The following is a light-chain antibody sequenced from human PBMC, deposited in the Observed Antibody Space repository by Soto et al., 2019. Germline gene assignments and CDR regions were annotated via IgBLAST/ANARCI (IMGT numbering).Light chain of an antibody. Sequence: DIQMTQSPSSLSASVGDRVTITCQASHYLGNSLSWSQQKPGKAPKLLISDASNLETGVPSRFSASASGTDFTFTIRSLQPEDIETYYCQQYDSLPFTFGGGTKVDIK. CDR1: HYLGNS. CDR2: DAS. CDR3: QQYDSLPFT. V-gene: IGKV1-33*01. J-gene: IGKJ4*01.